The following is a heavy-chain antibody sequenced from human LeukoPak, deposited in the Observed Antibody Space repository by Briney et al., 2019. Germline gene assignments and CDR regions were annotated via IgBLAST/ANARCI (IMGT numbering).Heavy chain of an antibody. CDR3: ARKFSSSWYVDY. J-gene: IGHJ4*02. CDR2: IKQDGTDK. V-gene: IGHV3-7*01. CDR1: GFTFSSYW. D-gene: IGHD6-13*01. Sequence: GGSLRLSCAASGFTFSSYWMSWVRQAPGKGLEWVAIIKQDGTDKYNVDSVKGRFTISRDNAKSSVYLDMNSLRAEDTAIYYCARKFSSSWYVDYWGQGTLVTVSS.